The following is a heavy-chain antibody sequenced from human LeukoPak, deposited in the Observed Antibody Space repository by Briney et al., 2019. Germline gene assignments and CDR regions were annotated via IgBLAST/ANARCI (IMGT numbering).Heavy chain of an antibody. D-gene: IGHD2-2*01. CDR2: INPNSGGT. CDR1: GYTFTSYG. CDR3: ARPTSSTSYEFDP. J-gene: IGHJ5*02. Sequence: GASVKVSCKASGYTFTSYGISWVRQAPGQGLEWMGWINPNSGGTNYAQKFQGRVTMTRDTSISTAYMELSRLRSDDTAVYYCARPTSSTSYEFDPWGQGTLVTVSS. V-gene: IGHV1-2*02.